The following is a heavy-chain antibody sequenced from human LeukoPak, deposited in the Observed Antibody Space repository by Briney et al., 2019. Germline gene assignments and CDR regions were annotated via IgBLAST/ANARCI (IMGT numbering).Heavy chain of an antibody. J-gene: IGHJ4*02. CDR3: ARDLLPSD. V-gene: IGHV3-7*01. CDR1: GFTFSSSS. Sequence: PGGSLRLSCAASGFTFSSSSMSWVRQAPGKGLEWVANIVHDGSEKYYVDSVKGRFTISRDNAKKSLYLQMNSLRDEDTAVYYCARDLLPSDWGQGTLVTVSS. CDR2: IVHDGSEK. D-gene: IGHD2-15*01.